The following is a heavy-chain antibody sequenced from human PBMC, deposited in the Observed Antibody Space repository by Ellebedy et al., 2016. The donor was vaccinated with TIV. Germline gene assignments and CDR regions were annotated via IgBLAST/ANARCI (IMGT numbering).Heavy chain of an antibody. D-gene: IGHD3/OR15-3a*01. CDR2: ISANGGTT. J-gene: IGHJ4*02. CDR1: GFTFSDYA. CDR3: ARRSTDFAFDS. V-gene: IGHV3-23*01. Sequence: GESLKISCAASGFTFSDYAMSWVRQAPGKGLEWVSIISANGGTTYYADSVKGRFTISSNNSKNTLFLQMSSLRAEDTAVYFCARRSTDFAFDSWGQGTLVTVSS.